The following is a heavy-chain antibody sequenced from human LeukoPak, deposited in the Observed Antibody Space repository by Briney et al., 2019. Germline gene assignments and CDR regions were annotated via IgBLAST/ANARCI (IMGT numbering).Heavy chain of an antibody. Sequence: ASVKVSCKASGGTFSSYTISWVRQAPGQGLEWMGGIIPIFGTAIYAQKFQGRVTITADKSTITAYMELSSLRSEDTAVYYCARVGPYFDYWGQGILVTVSS. J-gene: IGHJ4*02. CDR1: GGTFSSYT. CDR2: IIPIFGTA. CDR3: ARVGPYFDY. V-gene: IGHV1-69*06.